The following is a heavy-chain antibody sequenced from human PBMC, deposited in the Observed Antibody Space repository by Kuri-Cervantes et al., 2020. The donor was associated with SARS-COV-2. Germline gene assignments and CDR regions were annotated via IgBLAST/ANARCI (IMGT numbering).Heavy chain of an antibody. CDR3: ARLRQQSVAFDI. CDR1: GGSISSGSYY. D-gene: IGHD1/OR15-1a*01. J-gene: IGHJ3*02. V-gene: IGHV4-61*02. CDR2: IYTSGST. Sequence: LRLSCTVSGGSISSGSYYWSWIRQPAGKGLEWIGRIYTSGSTNYNPSLKSRVTISVDTSKNQFSLKLSSVTAADTAVYYCARLRQQSVAFDIWGQGTMVTVSS.